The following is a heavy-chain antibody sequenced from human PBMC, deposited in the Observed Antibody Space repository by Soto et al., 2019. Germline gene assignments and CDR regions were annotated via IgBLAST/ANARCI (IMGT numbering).Heavy chain of an antibody. CDR1: GYTFTSYD. D-gene: IGHD6-19*01. CDR3: ARGRGWLVNVQVVY. Sequence: ASVKVSCKASGYTFTSYDINWVRQATGQGLEWMGWMNPNSGNTGYGQKFQGRVTMTRNTSISTAYMELSSLRSEDTAVYYCARGRGWLVNVQVVYWGQGTLVTVSS. V-gene: IGHV1-8*01. CDR2: MNPNSGNT. J-gene: IGHJ4*02.